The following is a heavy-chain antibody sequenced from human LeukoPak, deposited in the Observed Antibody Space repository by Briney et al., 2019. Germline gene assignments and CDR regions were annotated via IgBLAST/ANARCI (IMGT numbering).Heavy chain of an antibody. CDR2: ISGSGGGT. V-gene: IGHV3-23*01. J-gene: IGHJ4*02. D-gene: IGHD4-17*01. CDR1: GFTFSSYA. Sequence: GGSLRLSCAASGFTFSSYAMSWVRQAPGKGLEWVSAISGSGGGTYYADSVKGRFTISRDNSKNTLYLQMNSLRAEDTAVYYCAKVGDFYGDYVGYFDYWGQGTLVTVSS. CDR3: AKVGDFYGDYVGYFDY.